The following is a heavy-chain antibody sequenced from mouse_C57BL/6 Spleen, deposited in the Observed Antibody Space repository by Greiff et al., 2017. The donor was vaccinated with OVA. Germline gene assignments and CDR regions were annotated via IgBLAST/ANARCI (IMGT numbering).Heavy chain of an antibody. CDR3: ARANWDEDWY. V-gene: IGHV1-81*01. Sequence: VKLMESGAELARPGASVKLSCKASGYTFTSYGISWVKQRTGQGLEWIGEIYPRSGNTYYNEKFKGKATLTADKSSSTAYMELRSLTSEDSAVYFCARANWDEDWYWGQGTTLTVSS. CDR1: GYTFTSYG. CDR2: IYPRSGNT. D-gene: IGHD4-1*01. J-gene: IGHJ2*01.